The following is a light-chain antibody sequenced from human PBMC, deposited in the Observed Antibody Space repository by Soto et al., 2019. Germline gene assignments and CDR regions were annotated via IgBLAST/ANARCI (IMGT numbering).Light chain of an antibody. CDR2: GVS. Sequence: QSALTQPRSVSGSPGQSVTVSCIGTSSDVGDYNSVSWYQQHPGKAPKLMIYGVSKRPSGVPDRFSGSKSGNTASLTISGLQAEDEVDYYCCSYVGSYSYVFGIGTKLTVL. V-gene: IGLV2-11*01. CDR3: CSYVGSYSYV. CDR1: SSDVGDYNS. J-gene: IGLJ1*01.